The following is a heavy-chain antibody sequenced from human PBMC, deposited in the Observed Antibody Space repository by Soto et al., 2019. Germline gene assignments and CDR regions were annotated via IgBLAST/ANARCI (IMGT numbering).Heavy chain of an antibody. CDR3: ARGYCSGGSCYYYYYYMDV. CDR2: IYYSGST. Sequence: SLTCTVSGGSISSGGYYWSWIRQHPGKGLEWIGYIYYSGSTYYNPSLKSRVTISVDTSKNQFSLKLSSVTAADTAVYYCARGYCSGGSCYYYYYYMDVWGKGTTVTVSS. V-gene: IGHV4-31*03. J-gene: IGHJ6*03. D-gene: IGHD2-15*01. CDR1: GGSISSGGYY.